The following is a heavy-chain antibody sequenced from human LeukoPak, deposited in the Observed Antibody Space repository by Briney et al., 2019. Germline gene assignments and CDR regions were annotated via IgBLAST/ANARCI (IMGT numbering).Heavy chain of an antibody. CDR1: GFILSSYG. D-gene: IGHD1-26*01. J-gene: IGHJ3*02. CDR3: AKDQGGSWTFDT. V-gene: IGHV3-30*18. CDR2: ISYDGSNK. Sequence: GRSLRLSCAASGFILSSYGMHWVRQAPGKGLEWVAVISYDGSNKYYADSVKGRFTISRDNSKNTLYLQMNSLRAEDTAVYYCAKDQGGSWTFDTWGQGTMVTVSS.